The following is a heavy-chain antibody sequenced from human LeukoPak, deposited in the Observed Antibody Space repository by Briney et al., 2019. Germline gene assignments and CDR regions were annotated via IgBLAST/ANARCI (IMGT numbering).Heavy chain of an antibody. D-gene: IGHD3-3*01. CDR3: ARDAHYDFWSGYYSTWPLGY. V-gene: IGHV3-21*01. J-gene: IGHJ4*02. CDR1: GFTFDDYA. Sequence: PGGSLRLSCAASGFTFDDYAMHWVRQAPGKGLEWVSSISSSISYIYYADSVKGRFTISRDNAKNSLYLQMNSLRAEDTAVYYCARDAHYDFWSGYYSTWPLGYWGQGTLVTVSS. CDR2: ISSSISYI.